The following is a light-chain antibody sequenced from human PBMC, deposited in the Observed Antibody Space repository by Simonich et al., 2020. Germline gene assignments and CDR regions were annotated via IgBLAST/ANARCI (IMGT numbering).Light chain of an antibody. Sequence: QSVLTQPPSASGTPGQRVTISCSGSSSNIGSNTVNWYQQLPGTAPTLLIYRNNQRPSGVPDLFSGSKSGTSASLAISGLQSEDEADYYCAAWDDSLNGPVFGGGTKLTVL. J-gene: IGLJ3*02. CDR2: RNN. CDR1: SSNIGSNT. V-gene: IGLV1-44*01. CDR3: AAWDDSLNGPV.